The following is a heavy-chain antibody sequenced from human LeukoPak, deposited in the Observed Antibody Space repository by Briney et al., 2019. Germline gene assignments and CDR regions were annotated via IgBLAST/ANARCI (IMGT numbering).Heavy chain of an antibody. Sequence: PSETLSLTCTVSGGSISSSSYYWGWIRQPPGKGLEWIGRIYYSGSTYYNPSLKTRVTISVDTSKNQFSLKLSSVTAADTAVYYCARVETYCTNGVCYRGSDYWGQGTLVTVSS. J-gene: IGHJ4*02. CDR3: ARVETYCTNGVCYRGSDY. V-gene: IGHV4-39*07. D-gene: IGHD2-8*01. CDR2: IYYSGST. CDR1: GGSISSSSYY.